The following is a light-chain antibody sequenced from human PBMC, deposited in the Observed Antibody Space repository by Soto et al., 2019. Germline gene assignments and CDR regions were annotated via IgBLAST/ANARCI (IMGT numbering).Light chain of an antibody. V-gene: IGLV2-14*01. J-gene: IGLJ3*02. CDR2: EVS. CDR1: SSDVGGYNY. Sequence: QSALTQPASVSGSPGQSITISCTGTSSDVGGYNYVSWYQQHPDKAPKLMIYEVSNRPSGVSNRFSGSKSGNTASLTISRLQSEDEGNYYCSSYTRGSTLVFGGGTKLTVL. CDR3: SSYTRGSTLV.